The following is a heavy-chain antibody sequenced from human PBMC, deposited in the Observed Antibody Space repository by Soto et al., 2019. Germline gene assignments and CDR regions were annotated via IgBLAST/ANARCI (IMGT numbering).Heavy chain of an antibody. V-gene: IGHV4-30-2*01. Sequence: SETLSLTCGVSGDTIGTGGYSWAWLRQPPGKAMEWIGHTNHSGNPYSNPFLESRVIISVDSCKNQFSLNLSSVTAEDTAGYYCAREGYCSCGSGYARDVMAVWGQGTTVTGSS. D-gene: IGHD2-15*01. J-gene: IGHJ6*02. CDR3: AREGYCSCGSGYARDVMAV. CDR1: GDTIGTGGYS. CDR2: TNHSGNP.